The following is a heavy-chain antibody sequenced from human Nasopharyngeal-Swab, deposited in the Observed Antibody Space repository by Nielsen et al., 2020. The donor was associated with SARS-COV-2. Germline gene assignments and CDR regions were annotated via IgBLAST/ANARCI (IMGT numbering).Heavy chain of an antibody. CDR1: GYRFLSHW. D-gene: IGHD3-22*01. J-gene: IGHJ3*02. Sequence: GESLKISCKGSGYRFLSHWVGWVRQMPGKGLEWMGIIYPGDSDTRYSPSFQGQVTISADKFINTAYLQWSSLTASDTAVYYCARTAIEGGYYRGDAFDIWGQGTMATVSS. CDR2: IYPGDSDT. V-gene: IGHV5-51*01. CDR3: ARTAIEGGYYRGDAFDI.